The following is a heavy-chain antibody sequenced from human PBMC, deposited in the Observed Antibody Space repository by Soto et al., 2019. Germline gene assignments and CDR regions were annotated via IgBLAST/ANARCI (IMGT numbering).Heavy chain of an antibody. Sequence: GGSLRLSCAASGITFRNYAMSWVRQAPGKGLEWVSSISGSGGSTYYADSVKGRFTISRDNSKNTLYLQMNSLRAEDTAVYYCAKEYSTSFDYWGQGTPVTVSS. J-gene: IGHJ4*02. CDR3: AKEYSTSFDY. CDR1: GITFRNYA. V-gene: IGHV3-23*01. D-gene: IGHD6-6*01. CDR2: ISGSGGST.